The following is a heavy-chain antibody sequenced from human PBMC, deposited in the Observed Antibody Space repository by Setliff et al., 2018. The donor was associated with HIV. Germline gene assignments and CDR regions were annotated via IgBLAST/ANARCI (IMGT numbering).Heavy chain of an antibody. CDR2: IYTSGTT. V-gene: IGHV4-61*02. D-gene: IGHD1-26*01. J-gene: IGHJ4*02. CDR3: ARRAAATTNFDY. Sequence: SETLSLTCTVSGGSISSGLYYWSWIRQPAGKGLEWIGRIYTSGTTNYNPSLKSRVTISVDTSKNQFSLKLSSVTAADTAVYYCARRAAATTNFDYWGQGTLVTVSS. CDR1: GGSISSGLYY.